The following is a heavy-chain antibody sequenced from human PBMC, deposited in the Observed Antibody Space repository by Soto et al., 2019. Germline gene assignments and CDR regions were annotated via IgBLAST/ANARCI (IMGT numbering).Heavy chain of an antibody. CDR3: ARGPSCGGDCYLFDY. CDR1: GYTFTSNY. V-gene: IGHV1-46*01. J-gene: IGHJ4*02. CDR2: INPSGGRT. Sequence: ASVKVSCKASGYTFTSNYMHWVRQAPGQGLEWMAMINPSGGRTKYAQMFQGRVTLTRDTSTGTVDMELSSLTSEDTAIYYCARGPSCGGDCYLFDYWGQGTQVTVSS. D-gene: IGHD2-21*02.